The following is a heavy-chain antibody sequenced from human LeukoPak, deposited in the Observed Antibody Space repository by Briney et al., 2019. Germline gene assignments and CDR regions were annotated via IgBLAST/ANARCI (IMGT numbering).Heavy chain of an antibody. D-gene: IGHD2-8*01. CDR1: GGSISSGGYY. CDR2: IYYSGST. V-gene: IGHV4-31*03. CDR3: ARGDPDRYAIDY. Sequence: SETLPLTCTVSGGSISSGGYYWSWIRQHPGKGLEWIGYIYYSGSTYYNPSLKSRVTISVDTSKNQFSLKLSSVTAADTAVYYCARGDPDRYAIDYWGQGTLDTVSS. J-gene: IGHJ4*02.